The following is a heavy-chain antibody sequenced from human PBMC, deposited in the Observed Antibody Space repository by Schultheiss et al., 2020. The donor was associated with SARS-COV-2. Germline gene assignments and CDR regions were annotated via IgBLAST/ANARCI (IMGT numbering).Heavy chain of an antibody. CDR3: AKDRGIEMATITLDY. Sequence: GGSLRLSCAASGFTFSSYAMSWVRQAPGKGLEWVSAISGSGGSTYYADSVKGRFTISRDNSKNTLYLQMNSLRAEDTAVYYCAKDRGIEMATITLDYWGQGTLVTVSS. CDR2: ISGSGGST. D-gene: IGHD5-24*01. CDR1: GFTFSSYA. V-gene: IGHV3-23*01. J-gene: IGHJ4*02.